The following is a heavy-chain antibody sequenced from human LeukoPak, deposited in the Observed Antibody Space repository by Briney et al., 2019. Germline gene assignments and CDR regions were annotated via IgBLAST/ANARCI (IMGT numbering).Heavy chain of an antibody. CDR1: EFSVGKDC. J-gene: IGHJ4*02. Sequence: AAEEFSVGKDCRSWWWPSQWKKQEWVANIKQDGSETYYVDSVKGRFTISRDNAKNSLYLQMNSLRAEDTAVYNCARKLYASEAFDYWGQGNLVTVSS. D-gene: IGHD2-8*01. V-gene: IGHV3-7*02. CDR3: ARKLYASEAFDY. CDR2: IKQDGSET.